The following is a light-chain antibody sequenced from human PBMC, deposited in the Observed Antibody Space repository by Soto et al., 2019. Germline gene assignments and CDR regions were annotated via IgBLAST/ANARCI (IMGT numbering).Light chain of an antibody. CDR2: RNN. V-gene: IGLV1-47*01. CDR3: AAWDESLSGHVV. J-gene: IGLJ2*01. CDR1: SSNIGSNY. Sequence: QSVLTQPPSASGTPGQRVTISCSGSSSNIGSNYVYWYQQLPGTAPKLLIYRNNQRPSGVPDRFSGSKSGTSASLAISGLRSEDEADYYCAAWDESLSGHVVFAGGTKLTVL.